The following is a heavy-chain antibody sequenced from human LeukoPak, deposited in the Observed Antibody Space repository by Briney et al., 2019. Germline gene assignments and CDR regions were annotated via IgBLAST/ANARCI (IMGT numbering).Heavy chain of an antibody. Sequence: SEALSLTCAVSGGSISSSNWWSWVRQPPGKGLEWIGEIYHSGSTYYNPSLKSRVTISVDRSKNQFSLKLSSVTAADTAVYYCARETSYDSSGYYYSSDAFDIWGQGTMVTVSS. CDR2: IYHSGST. V-gene: IGHV4-4*02. CDR3: ARETSYDSSGYYYSSDAFDI. CDR1: GGSISSSNW. J-gene: IGHJ3*02. D-gene: IGHD3-22*01.